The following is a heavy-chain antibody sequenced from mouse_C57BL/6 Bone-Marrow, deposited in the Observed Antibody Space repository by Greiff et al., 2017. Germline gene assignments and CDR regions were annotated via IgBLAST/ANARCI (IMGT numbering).Heavy chain of an antibody. V-gene: IGHV1-55*01. J-gene: IGHJ2*01. CDR1: GYTFTSYW. CDR2: IYPGSGST. CDR3: ASEGEFNTTVFPFDY. Sequence: VQLQQPGAELVKPGASVKMSCKASGYTFTSYWITWVKQRPGQGLEWIGDIYPGSGSTNYNEKFKSKATLTVDTSSSTAYMQLSILTSEDSAVYYCASEGEFNTTVFPFDYWGQGTTLTVSS. D-gene: IGHD1-1*01.